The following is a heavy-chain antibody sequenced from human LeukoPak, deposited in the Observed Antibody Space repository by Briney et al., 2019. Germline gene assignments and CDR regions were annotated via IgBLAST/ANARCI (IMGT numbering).Heavy chain of an antibody. CDR1: GGSINYYY. Sequence: SETLSLTCTVSGGSINYYYWMWIRQPPGKGLEWIGYIYYSGGTHYNPSLKSRVTMLVDTSKNQFSLKLTAVTAADTAVYYCARNTSSSPWFDPWGQGTLVTVSS. D-gene: IGHD6-6*01. V-gene: IGHV4-59*01. J-gene: IGHJ5*02. CDR2: IYYSGGT. CDR3: ARNTSSSPWFDP.